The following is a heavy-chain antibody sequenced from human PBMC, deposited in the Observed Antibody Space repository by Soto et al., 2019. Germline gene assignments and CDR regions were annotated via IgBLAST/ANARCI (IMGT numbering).Heavy chain of an antibody. D-gene: IGHD3-22*01. CDR3: ARGSYYDSSGYYWGFDY. CDR2: IIPIFATA. V-gene: IGHV1-69*13. Sequence: SVKVSCKASGGTFSSYAINWVRQAPGQGLEWLGKIIPIFATASYAQNFQGRVTLTADESTSTAYMELSRLRSEDTAVYYCARGSYYDSSGYYWGFDYWGQGNLVTVSS. CDR1: GGTFSSYA. J-gene: IGHJ4*01.